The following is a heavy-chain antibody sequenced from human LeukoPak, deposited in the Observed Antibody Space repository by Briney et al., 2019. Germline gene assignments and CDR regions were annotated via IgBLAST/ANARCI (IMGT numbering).Heavy chain of an antibody. CDR1: GFTFDSFA. J-gene: IGHJ4*02. CDR3: AKDLTSVTTGRNYFDY. V-gene: IGHV3-23*01. D-gene: IGHD4-17*01. Sequence: SLRLSCAASGFTFDSFAMSWVRQTPGKRLEWDSSISNSGGTTSYADSVKGRFTISRDNSKNTLYLQMNSMRAEDTARYSCAKDLTSVTTGRNYFDYWGLGTLVTVSS. CDR2: ISNSGGTT.